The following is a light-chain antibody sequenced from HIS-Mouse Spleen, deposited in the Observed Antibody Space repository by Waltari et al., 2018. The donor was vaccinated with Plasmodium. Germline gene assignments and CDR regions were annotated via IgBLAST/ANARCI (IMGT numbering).Light chain of an antibody. CDR2: EGS. CDR1: SRDVGSYNL. CDR3: CSYAGSRMV. V-gene: IGLV2-23*01. Sequence: QSALTQPASVSGSPGPSITISCTGTSRDVGSYNLVSWYQQHPGKAPKLMIYEGSKRPSGVSNRFSGSKSGNTASLTISGLQAEDEADYYCCSYAGSRMVFGGGTKLTVL. J-gene: IGLJ2*01.